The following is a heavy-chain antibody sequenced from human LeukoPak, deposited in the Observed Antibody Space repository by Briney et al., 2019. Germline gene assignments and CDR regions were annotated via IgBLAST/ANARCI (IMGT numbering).Heavy chain of an antibody. D-gene: IGHD3-3*01. CDR2: ISSSSSYI. CDR1: GFTFSSYS. Sequence: GGSLRLSCAASGFTFSSYSMNWVRQAPGKGLEWVSSISSSSSYIYYADSVKGRFTISRDNAKNSLYLQMNSLRAEDPAVYYCARDRFAIMDVWGQGTTVTVSS. V-gene: IGHV3-21*01. CDR3: ARDRFAIMDV. J-gene: IGHJ6*02.